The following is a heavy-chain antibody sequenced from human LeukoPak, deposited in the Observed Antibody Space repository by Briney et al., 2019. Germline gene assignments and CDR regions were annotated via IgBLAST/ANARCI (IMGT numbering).Heavy chain of an antibody. CDR1: GFTFSSYA. Sequence: PGGSLRLSCAASGFTFSSYAMSWVRQAPGKGLEWVSLISGSGGSTHYADSVKGRFTISRDNSKNTLYLQMQSLRAEDTAVYYCAKWGEYYDTFYAFDIWGQGTMVTVSS. V-gene: IGHV3-23*01. CDR2: ISGSGGST. D-gene: IGHD3-22*01. CDR3: AKWGEYYDTFYAFDI. J-gene: IGHJ3*02.